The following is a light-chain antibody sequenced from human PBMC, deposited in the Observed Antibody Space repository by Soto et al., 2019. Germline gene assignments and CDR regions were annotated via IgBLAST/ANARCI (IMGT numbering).Light chain of an antibody. J-gene: IGKJ5*01. V-gene: IGKV3-20*01. CDR2: GAS. CDR1: QSVSSSY. Sequence: EIVLTQSPGTLSLSPGERATLSCRASQSVSSSYLAWYQQKPGQAPRLLIYGASSRATGIPDRFSGSGSGTELTLTISSLQPDDFATYYCQQYNGLITFGQGTRLEI. CDR3: QQYNGLIT.